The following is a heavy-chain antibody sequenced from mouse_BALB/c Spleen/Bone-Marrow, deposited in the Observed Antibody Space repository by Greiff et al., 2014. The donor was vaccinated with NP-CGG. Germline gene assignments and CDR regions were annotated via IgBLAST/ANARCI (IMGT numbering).Heavy chain of an antibody. J-gene: IGHJ3*01. CDR1: GFSLSTSDMA. V-gene: IGHV8-8*01. Sequence: VKLMESGPGILQPSQTLSLTCSFSGFSLSTSDMAVGWIRQPSGRGLEWLAHIWWDDDKRYNPALKSRLAISKDTSSNQVFLKIASVDTADTATYFGARIDDDYWGFPYWGQGTLVTVSA. D-gene: IGHD2-4*01. CDR3: ARIDDDYWGFPY. CDR2: IWWDDDK.